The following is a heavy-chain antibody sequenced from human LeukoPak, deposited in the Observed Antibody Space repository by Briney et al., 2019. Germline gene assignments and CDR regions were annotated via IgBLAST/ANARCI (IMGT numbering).Heavy chain of an antibody. Sequence: SETLSLTCTVSGGSISSSSYYWGWIRQPPGKGLEWIGSIYYSGSTYYNPSLKSRVTISVDTSKNQFSLKLSSVTAADTAVYYCAGQGGSYRRGDYWGQGTLVTVSS. CDR1: GGSISSSSYY. V-gene: IGHV4-39*01. J-gene: IGHJ4*02. CDR3: AGQGGSYRRGDY. D-gene: IGHD1-26*01. CDR2: IYYSGST.